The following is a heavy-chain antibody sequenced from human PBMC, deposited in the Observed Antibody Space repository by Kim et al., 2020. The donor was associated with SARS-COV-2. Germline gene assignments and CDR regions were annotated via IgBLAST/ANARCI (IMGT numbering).Heavy chain of an antibody. D-gene: IGHD6-19*01. CDR3: ATRAVAGSPIDY. J-gene: IGHJ4*02. V-gene: IGHV4-34*01. Sequence: SETLSLTCAVYGGSFSGYYWSWIRQPPGKGLEWIGEINHSGSTNYNPSLKSRVTISVDTSKNQFSLKLSSVTAADTAVYYCATRAVAGSPIDYWGQGTLVTVSP. CDR1: GGSFSGYY. CDR2: INHSGST.